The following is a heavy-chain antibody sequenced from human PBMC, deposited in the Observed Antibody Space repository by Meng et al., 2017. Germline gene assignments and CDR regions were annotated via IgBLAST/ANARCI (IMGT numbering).Heavy chain of an antibody. CDR3: ARGGSYYSY. D-gene: IGHD1-26*01. V-gene: IGHV3-53*02. CDR1: GFSVTTSY. Sequence: EGQLAETGGGLLQPGGSRRLSCTASGFSVTTSYMSWVRQAPGKGLEWVSVIYSGGSTYYADSVKGRFTISRDNSKNTLYLQMNSLRAEDTAVYYCARGGSYYSYWGQGTLVTVSS. J-gene: IGHJ4*02. CDR2: IYSGGST.